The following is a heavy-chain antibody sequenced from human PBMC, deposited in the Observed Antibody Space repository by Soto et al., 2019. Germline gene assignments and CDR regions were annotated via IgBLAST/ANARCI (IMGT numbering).Heavy chain of an antibody. V-gene: IGHV4-30-4*01. CDR1: GGSISSGDYY. D-gene: IGHD2-2*01. Sequence: SETLSLTCTVSGGSISSGDYYWSWIRQPPGKGLEWIGYIYYSGSTYYNPSLKSRVTISVDTSKNQFSLKLSSVTAADTAVYYCARPFLWYCSSTSCPRGWLDPWGQGTLVTDYS. CDR2: IYYSGST. J-gene: IGHJ5*02. CDR3: ARPFLWYCSSTSCPRGWLDP.